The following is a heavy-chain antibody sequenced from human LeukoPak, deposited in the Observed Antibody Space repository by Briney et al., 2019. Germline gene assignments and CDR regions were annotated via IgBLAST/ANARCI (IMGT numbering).Heavy chain of an antibody. D-gene: IGHD2-2*01. Sequence: GGSLRLSCAASGFTFRTYSINWVRQAPGMGLEWVSSITGSSSYIYYSDSVKGRFTISRDNTKNLVFLQMNSLRAEDTAVYFCAREYCSGSSCYPSSDFDYWGLGTLVTVSS. J-gene: IGHJ4*02. V-gene: IGHV3-21*06. CDR3: AREYCSGSSCYPSSDFDY. CDR2: ITGSSSYI. CDR1: GFTFRTYS.